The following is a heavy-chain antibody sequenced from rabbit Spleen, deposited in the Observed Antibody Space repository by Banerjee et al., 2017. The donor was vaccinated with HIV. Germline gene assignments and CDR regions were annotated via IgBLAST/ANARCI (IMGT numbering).Heavy chain of an antibody. Sequence: QEQLEESGGDLVKPGGSLTLTCTASGFSFSSSYWICWVRQAPGKGLEWIGCIYAGSSGSTYYASWAKGRFTISKTSSTTVTLQMTSLTTADTATYFCARSDTSNDSNNLWGPGTLVTVS. J-gene: IGHJ4*01. CDR3: ARSDTSNDSNNL. V-gene: IGHV1S45*01. CDR1: GFSFSSSYW. CDR2: IYAGSSGST. D-gene: IGHD1-1*01.